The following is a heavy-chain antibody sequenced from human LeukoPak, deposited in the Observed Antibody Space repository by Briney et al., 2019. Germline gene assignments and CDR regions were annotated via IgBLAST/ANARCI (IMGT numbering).Heavy chain of an antibody. CDR1: GYTFTNYY. CDR2: ISTYNGNT. CDR3: ARDYSSGWPNFDY. Sequence: ASVKVSCKASGYTFTNYYMNWVRQAPGQGLEWMGWISTYNGNTNYAQKVQGRVTMTTDTSTSTAYMELRSLRSDDTAVYYCARDYSSGWPNFDYWGQGTLVTVSS. V-gene: IGHV1-18*04. J-gene: IGHJ4*02. D-gene: IGHD6-19*01.